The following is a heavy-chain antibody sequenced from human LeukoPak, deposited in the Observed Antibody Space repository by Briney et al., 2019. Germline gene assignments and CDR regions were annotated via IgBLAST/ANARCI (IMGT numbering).Heavy chain of an antibody. Sequence: GGSLRLSCAASGFTFSSYGMHWVRQAPGKGLEWVAFIRYDGSNKYYADSVKGRFTISRDNSKNTLYLQMNSLRAEDTAVYYCVKTSIAARPLWYWGQGTLVTVSS. V-gene: IGHV3-30*02. CDR1: GFTFSSYG. J-gene: IGHJ4*02. CDR2: IRYDGSNK. D-gene: IGHD6-6*01. CDR3: VKTSIAARPLWY.